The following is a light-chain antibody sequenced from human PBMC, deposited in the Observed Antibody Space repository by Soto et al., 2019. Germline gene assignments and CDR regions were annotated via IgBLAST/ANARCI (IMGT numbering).Light chain of an antibody. CDR2: GAS. CDR3: QQYNNLPRT. V-gene: IGKV3-15*01. CDR1: QSVSNN. J-gene: IGKJ2*02. Sequence: EIVMTQSPATLSVSPGERATLSCRASQSVSNNLAWFQQKPGQAPRLLIYGASSRATGIPARFTGSGSGTKFTLTISSLQYEDFAVCYCQQYNNLPRTFRQGTRLEIK.